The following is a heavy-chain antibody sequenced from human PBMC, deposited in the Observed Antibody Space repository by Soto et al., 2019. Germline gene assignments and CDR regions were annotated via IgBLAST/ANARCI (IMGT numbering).Heavy chain of an antibody. CDR3: ARGLSNVLRYFDWLLFEPYFDY. CDR2: ISYDGSNK. V-gene: IGHV3-30-3*01. CDR1: GFTFSSYA. Sequence: PGGSLRLSCAASGFTFSSYAMHWVRQAPGKGLEWVAVISYDGSNKYYADSVKGRFTISRDNSKNTLYLQMNSLRAEDTAVYYCARGLSNVLRYFDWLLFEPYFDYWGQGTLVTVSS. J-gene: IGHJ4*02. D-gene: IGHD3-9*01.